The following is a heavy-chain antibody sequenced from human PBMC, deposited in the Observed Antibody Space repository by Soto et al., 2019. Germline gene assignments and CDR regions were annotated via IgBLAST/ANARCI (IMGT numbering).Heavy chain of an antibody. J-gene: IGHJ3*02. V-gene: IGHV3-23*01. D-gene: IGHD3-3*01. Sequence: GGSLRLSCAASGFTFSSYAMSWVRQAPGKGLEWVSAISGSGGSTYYADSVKGRFTISRDNSKNTLYLQMNSLRAEDTAVYYCAKGGPYYDFWSGYSHDAFDIWGQGTTVTVSS. CDR3: AKGGPYYDFWSGYSHDAFDI. CDR1: GFTFSSYA. CDR2: ISGSGGST.